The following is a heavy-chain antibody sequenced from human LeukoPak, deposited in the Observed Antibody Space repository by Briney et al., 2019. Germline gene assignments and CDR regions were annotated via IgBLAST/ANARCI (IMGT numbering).Heavy chain of an antibody. V-gene: IGHV3-7*01. J-gene: IGHJ5*02. CDR3: ARDRGYFDWLSLSNWFDP. D-gene: IGHD3-9*01. CDR1: GFTFSSYW. Sequence: GGSLRLSCAASGFTFSSYWMSWVRQAPGKGLEWVANIKQDGSEKYYVDSVKGRFTISRDNAKNSPYLQTNGLRAEDTAVYYCARDRGYFDWLSLSNWFDPWGQGTLVTVSS. CDR2: IKQDGSEK.